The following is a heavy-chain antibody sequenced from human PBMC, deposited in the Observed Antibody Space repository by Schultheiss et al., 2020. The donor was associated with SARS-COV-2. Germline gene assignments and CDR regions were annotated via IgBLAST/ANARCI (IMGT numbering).Heavy chain of an antibody. Sequence: SETLSLTCTVSGGSISSSSYYWGWIRQPPGKGLEWIGYIYYSGSSNYNPSLKSRVTISVDTSKNQFSLKLSSVTAADTAVYYCARDQVVPAAMFNVWGQGTTVTVSS. CDR3: ARDQVVPAAMFNV. V-gene: IGHV4-61*05. CDR2: IYYSGSS. J-gene: IGHJ6*02. D-gene: IGHD2-2*01. CDR1: GGSISSSSYY.